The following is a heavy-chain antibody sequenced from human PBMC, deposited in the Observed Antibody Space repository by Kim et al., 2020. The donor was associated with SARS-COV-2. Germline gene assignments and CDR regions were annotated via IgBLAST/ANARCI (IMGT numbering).Heavy chain of an antibody. D-gene: IGHD3-3*01. J-gene: IGHJ4*02. CDR2: IHAGNDNT. CDR1: GYNFITYA. V-gene: IGHV1-3*01. Sequence: ASVKVSCKASGYNFITYAMHWVRQAPGQRLEWMGWIHAGNDNTKYSQNFQGRVSMTRDTSTSTAYMELSSLTSEDTAVYYCARDWTSQAPFDYWGQGTVV. CDR3: ARDWTSQAPFDY.